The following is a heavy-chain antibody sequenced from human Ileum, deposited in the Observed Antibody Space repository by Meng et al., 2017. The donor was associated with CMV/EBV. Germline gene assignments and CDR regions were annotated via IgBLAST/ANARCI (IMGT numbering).Heavy chain of an antibody. D-gene: IGHD2-2*02. J-gene: IGHJ6*02. V-gene: IGHV4-38-2*02. CDR1: GYSINSGSS. Sequence: SETLSLTCTVSGYSINSGSSWGWIRQPPGGGLEWIGSIYRSGSTDHNPSLKSRVTISVDTSRNQFSLKLSSVTAADTAVYYCARDCGSTHCYNGGYYHYYGMDVWGQGTTVTVSS. CDR2: IYRSGST. CDR3: ARDCGSTHCYNGGYYHYYGMDV.